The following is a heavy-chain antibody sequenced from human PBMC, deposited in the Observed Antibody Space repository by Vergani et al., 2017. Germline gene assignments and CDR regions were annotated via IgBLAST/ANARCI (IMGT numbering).Heavy chain of an antibody. J-gene: IGHJ6*02. CDR3: AKNPGISTTRHYYAMDV. CDR1: GFKFSDHY. CDR2: ISPGASTV. Sequence: LEESGGGSVKPGGSLRLSCAASGFKFSDHYMSWIRQATGKGLEWVSHISPGASTVSYTDSVTGRFTVSRDTDNNSLTLDMTTLRVEDTAVYYCAKNPGISTTRHYYAMDVWGQGTTVTVSS. D-gene: IGHD1-1*01. V-gene: IGHV3-11*04.